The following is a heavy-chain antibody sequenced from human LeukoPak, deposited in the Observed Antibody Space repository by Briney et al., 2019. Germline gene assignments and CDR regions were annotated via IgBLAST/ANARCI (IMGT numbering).Heavy chain of an antibody. CDR3: ARDLNGYYYDSSGYYPGFDY. V-gene: IGHV3-30-3*01. J-gene: IGHJ4*02. CDR1: GFTFSSYA. CDR2: ISYDGSNK. D-gene: IGHD3-22*01. Sequence: PGRSLRLSCAASGFTFSSYAMHWVRQAPGKGLEWVAVISYDGSNKYYADSVKGRFTISRDNSKNTLYLQMNSLRAEDTAVYYCARDLNGYYYDSSGYYPGFDYWGQGTLVTVSS.